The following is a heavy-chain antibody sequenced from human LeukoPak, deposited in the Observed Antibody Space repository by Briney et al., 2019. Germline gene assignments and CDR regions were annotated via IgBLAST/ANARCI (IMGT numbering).Heavy chain of an antibody. D-gene: IGHD4-17*01. CDR2: IYYSGST. Sequence: PSETLSLTCTVSGGSISSSSYYWGWIRQPPGKGLEWIGSIYYSGSTYYNPSLKSRVTISVDTSKNQYSLKLSSVTAADTAVYYCARQDMTTVTTLVYWGEGTLVTVSS. CDR3: ARQDMTTVTTLVY. V-gene: IGHV4-39*01. J-gene: IGHJ4*02. CDR1: GGSISSSSYY.